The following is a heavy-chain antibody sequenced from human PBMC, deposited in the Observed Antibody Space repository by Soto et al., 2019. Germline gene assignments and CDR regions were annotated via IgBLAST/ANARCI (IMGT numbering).Heavy chain of an antibody. D-gene: IGHD3-22*01. V-gene: IGHV3-23*01. Sequence: PGGSLRLSCAASGLTFSSYAMSWVRQAPGKGLEWVSAISGSGGSTYYADSVKGRLTISRDNSKNTLYLQMNSLRAEDTAVYYCAKDQYYYDSSGYIDPDAFDIWGQGTMVTVSS. CDR2: ISGSGGST. J-gene: IGHJ3*02. CDR1: GLTFSSYA. CDR3: AKDQYYYDSSGYIDPDAFDI.